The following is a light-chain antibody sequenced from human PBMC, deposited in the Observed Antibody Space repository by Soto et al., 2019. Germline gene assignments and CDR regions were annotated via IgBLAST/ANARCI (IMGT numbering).Light chain of an antibody. V-gene: IGLV1-47*01. J-gene: IGLJ1*01. Sequence: QAVVTQPPSASGTPGQRVTISCSGSSSNIGSNYVYWYQQLPGTAPKLLIYRNYQRPSGVPDRFSGSKSGTSASLAISGLRSEDEADYYCAAWDDSLSGLYVFGTGTKLTVL. CDR2: RNY. CDR3: AAWDDSLSGLYV. CDR1: SSNIGSNY.